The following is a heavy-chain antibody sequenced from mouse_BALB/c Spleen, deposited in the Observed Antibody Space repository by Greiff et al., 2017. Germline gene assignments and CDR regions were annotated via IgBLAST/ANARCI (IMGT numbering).Heavy chain of an antibody. CDR3: ARAYYYGSYAMDY. D-gene: IGHD1-1*01. CDR1: GFTFSSFG. Sequence: EVQLVESGGGLVQPGGSRKLSCAASGFTFSSFGMHWVRQAPEKGLEWVAYISSGSSTIYYADTVKGRFTISRDNPKNTLFLQMTSLRSEDTAMYYCARAYYYGSYAMDYWGQGTSVTVSS. J-gene: IGHJ4*01. V-gene: IGHV5-17*02. CDR2: ISSGSSTI.